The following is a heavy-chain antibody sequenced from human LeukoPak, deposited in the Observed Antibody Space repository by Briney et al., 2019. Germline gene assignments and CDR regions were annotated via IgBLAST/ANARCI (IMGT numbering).Heavy chain of an antibody. CDR1: GYTFTSYA. Sequence: ASVKVSCKASGYTFTSYAMNWVRQAPGQGLEWMGWINTNTGNPTYAQGFTGRFVFSLDTSVSTAYLQISSLKAEDTAVHYCAKRGYSYGYSFDYWGQGTLVTVSS. CDR3: AKRGYSYGYSFDY. J-gene: IGHJ4*02. V-gene: IGHV7-4-1*02. D-gene: IGHD5-18*01. CDR2: INTNTGNP.